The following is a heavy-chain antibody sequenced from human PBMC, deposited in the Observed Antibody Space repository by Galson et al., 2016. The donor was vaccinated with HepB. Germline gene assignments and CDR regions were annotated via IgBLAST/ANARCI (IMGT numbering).Heavy chain of an antibody. CDR2: VSAWNGNT. Sequence: SVKVSCKASTDTFNHGIGWVRQAPGQGLEWMGWVSAWNGNTKYAQKFQDRVTMTTDTPTSTAYMELRSLRSDDTAVYYCAKEKYDSSWGEDAFDIWGQGTMVTVSS. D-gene: IGHD3-22*01. V-gene: IGHV1-18*01. CDR1: TDTFNHG. J-gene: IGHJ3*02. CDR3: AKEKYDSSWGEDAFDI.